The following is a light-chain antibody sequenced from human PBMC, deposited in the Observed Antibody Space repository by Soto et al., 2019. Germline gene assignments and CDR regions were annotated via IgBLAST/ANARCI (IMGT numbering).Light chain of an antibody. CDR1: SSDVGGYNY. Sequence: QSALTQPASVSGSPGQAITISCTGASSDVGGYNYVSWYKQHPGKAHKLIIYAVNNRPSGVSNRFSGSKSGNTASLTISGLQAEDEADYYCASYTSSNTLVFGGRTKLTVL. CDR2: AVN. V-gene: IGLV2-14*01. CDR3: ASYTSSNTLV. J-gene: IGLJ3*02.